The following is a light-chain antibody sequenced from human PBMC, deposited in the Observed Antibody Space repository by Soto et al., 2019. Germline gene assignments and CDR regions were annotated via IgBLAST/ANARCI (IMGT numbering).Light chain of an antibody. CDR2: GAS. Sequence: IQMTQSPSSLPASVGDRVTISCRARQGIGNALGWYQQKPGKPPKVLIYGASNLQSGVPSRFSGSGSGTEFTLTISSLQPDDFATYYCQHYNSYSETFGQGTKVDIK. CDR3: QHYNSYSET. CDR1: QGIGNA. V-gene: IGKV1-17*01. J-gene: IGKJ1*01.